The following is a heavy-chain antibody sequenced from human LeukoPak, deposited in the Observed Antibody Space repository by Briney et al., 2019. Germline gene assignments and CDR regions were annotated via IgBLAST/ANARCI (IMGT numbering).Heavy chain of an antibody. CDR3: ARAPWQLLQDAFDI. CDR2: INTNTGNP. CDR1: GYPFTSYA. J-gene: IGHJ3*02. Sequence: ASVKVSCKASGYPFTSYAMNWVRQAPGQGLEWMGWINTNTGNPTYAQGFTGRFVFSLDTSVSTAYLQISSLKAEDTAVYYCARAPWQLLQDAFDIWGQGTMVTVSS. D-gene: IGHD6-6*01. V-gene: IGHV7-4-1*02.